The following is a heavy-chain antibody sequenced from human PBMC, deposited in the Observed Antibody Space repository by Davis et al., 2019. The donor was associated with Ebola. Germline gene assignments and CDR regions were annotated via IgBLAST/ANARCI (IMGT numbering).Heavy chain of an antibody. V-gene: IGHV3-21*04. CDR1: GFTFSSHS. J-gene: IGHJ6*03. CDR3: ARDVLILEWLFYYYYMDV. Sequence: GESLKISCAASGFTFSSHSMNWVRQAPGKGLEWVSCITGSVTYTYYADSVRGRFTVSRDDANNSLYLQMNSLRAEDTAVYYCARDVLILEWLFYYYYMDVWGKGTTVTVSS. D-gene: IGHD3-3*01. CDR2: ITGSVTYT.